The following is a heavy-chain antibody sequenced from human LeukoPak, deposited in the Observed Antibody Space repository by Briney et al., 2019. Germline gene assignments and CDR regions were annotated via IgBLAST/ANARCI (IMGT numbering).Heavy chain of an antibody. D-gene: IGHD6-6*01. J-gene: IGHJ6*03. V-gene: IGHV1-18*01. CDR1: GYTFTSYG. Sequence: ASVKVSCKASGYTFTSYGISWVRQAPGQGLEWMGWISAYNGNTNIEQKLQGRVTMTTDTSTSTAYMELRSLRSDDTAVYYCARDFTGLIKAARPGYMDVWGKGTTVTVSS. CDR3: ARDFTGLIKAARPGYMDV. CDR2: ISAYNGNT.